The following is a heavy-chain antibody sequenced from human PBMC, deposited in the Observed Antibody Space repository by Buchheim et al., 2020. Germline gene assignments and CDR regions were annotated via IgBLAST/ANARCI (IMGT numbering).Heavy chain of an antibody. CDR3: ARGYSSSSGFLDY. V-gene: IGHV3-7*01. CDR1: GFTFSTYW. CDR2: IDKDGSDK. J-gene: IGHJ4*02. Sequence: EVQLVESGGGLVRPGGSLRLSCAASGFTFSTYWMSWVRQAPGKGLEWVANIDKDGSDKYYLDSVRGRFTISRDNARKSLYLQLNSPRAEDTAVYYCARGYSSSSGFLDYWGQGTL. D-gene: IGHD6-6*01.